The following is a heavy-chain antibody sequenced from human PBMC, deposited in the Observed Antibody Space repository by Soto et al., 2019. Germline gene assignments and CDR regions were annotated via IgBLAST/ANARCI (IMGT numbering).Heavy chain of an antibody. V-gene: IGHV4-34*01. Sequence: QVQLQQWGAGLLKPSETLSLTCAVYGGSFSGYYWSWIRQPPGKGLEWIGEINHSGSTNYNPSLKSRVTISVDTSKNQFSLKLSSVTAADTAVYYCASPWLHNFAYWGPGTLVTVSS. J-gene: IGHJ4*02. CDR3: ASPWLHNFAY. CDR1: GGSFSGYY. CDR2: INHSGST. D-gene: IGHD5-12*01.